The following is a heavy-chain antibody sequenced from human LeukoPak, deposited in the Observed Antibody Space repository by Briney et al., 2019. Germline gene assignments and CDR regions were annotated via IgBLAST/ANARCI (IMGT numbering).Heavy chain of an antibody. CDR3: ARRSATATYFDY. D-gene: IGHD2-15*01. J-gene: IGHJ4*02. Sequence: TSETLSLTCTVSGGSISSNSYYWGWIRQPPGKGLEWIGSIYYSGSTYYNPSLKSRVTISVDTSKNQFSLKLSSVTAADTAVYYCARRSATATYFDYWGQGTLVTVSS. CDR2: IYYSGST. CDR1: GGSISSNSYY. V-gene: IGHV4-39*07.